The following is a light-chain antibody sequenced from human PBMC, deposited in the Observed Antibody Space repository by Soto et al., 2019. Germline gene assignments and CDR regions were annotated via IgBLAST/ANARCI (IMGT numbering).Light chain of an antibody. Sequence: DIQMTQSPSSLSASVGDRVTITCRASQSISISLNWYQQKPGKAPEVLIYAASTVQLGVPSRFSGSGSGTDFTLTISSLHPEDFATYYCQQNYRNPRTFGPGTKV. V-gene: IGKV1-39*01. J-gene: IGKJ1*01. CDR3: QQNYRNPRT. CDR2: AAS. CDR1: QSISIS.